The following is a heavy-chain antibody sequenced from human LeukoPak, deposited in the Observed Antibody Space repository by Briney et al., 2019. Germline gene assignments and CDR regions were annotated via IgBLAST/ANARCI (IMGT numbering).Heavy chain of an antibody. J-gene: IGHJ6*02. CDR1: GDTISGGDYY. D-gene: IGHD4-23*01. Sequence: SETLTLSCTVSGDTISGGDYYWSWLRQRPGKGLEGSGYTYYSGSTYYNPSLKSRTIIWVNTSKNQFSQMRSSVTAANTAVYYGARGGRPTVVARNYSYGMDVWGQGPTVTVP. CDR3: ARGGRPTVVARNYSYGMDV. V-gene: IGHV4-30-4*01. CDR2: TYYSGST.